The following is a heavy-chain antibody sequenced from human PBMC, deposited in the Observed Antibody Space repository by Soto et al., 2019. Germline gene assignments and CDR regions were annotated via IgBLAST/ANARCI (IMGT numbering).Heavy chain of an antibody. CDR2: ISYDGSNK. J-gene: IGHJ3*02. D-gene: IGHD3-22*01. V-gene: IGHV3-30*18. Sequence: QVQLVESGGGVVQPGRSLRLSCAASGFTFSSYGMHWVRQAPGKGLEWVAVISYDGSNKYYADSVKGRFTISRDNSKNTLYLQMNSMRAEDTAVYYCAKTTIEVVIEPDAFDIWGQGKMVTVSS. CDR1: GFTFSSYG. CDR3: AKTTIEVVIEPDAFDI.